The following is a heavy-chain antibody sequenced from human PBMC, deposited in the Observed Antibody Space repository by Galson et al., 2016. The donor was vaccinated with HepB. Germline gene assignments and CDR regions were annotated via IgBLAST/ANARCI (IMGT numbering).Heavy chain of an antibody. V-gene: IGHV2-5*02. D-gene: IGHD4-23*01. CDR3: ARRDYGGKSILGWFDP. Sequence: PALVKPTQTLTLTCTFSGFSLNTDGAAVGWIRQPPGKALEWLGVIYWDDDKRNSPSLKSRLTITKDTSKNRVVLTLTNMDPVDTGTYYCARRDYGGKSILGWFDPWGQGTLVTVSS. CDR1: GFSLNTDGAA. J-gene: IGHJ5*02. CDR2: IYWDDDK.